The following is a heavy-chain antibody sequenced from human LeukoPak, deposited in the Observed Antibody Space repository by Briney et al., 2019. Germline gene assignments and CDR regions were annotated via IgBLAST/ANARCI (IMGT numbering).Heavy chain of an antibody. CDR1: GFTFSSYA. J-gene: IGHJ4*02. CDR3: AKTRISSGWYNYFDY. CDR2: ISGSGGST. D-gene: IGHD6-19*01. V-gene: IGHV3-23*01. Sequence: GGSLRLSCAASGFTFSSYAMSWVRQAPGKGLEWVSAISGSGGSTYYADSVKGRFTTSRDNSKNTLYLQMNSLRDEDTAVYYCAKTRISSGWYNYFDYWGQGTLVTVSS.